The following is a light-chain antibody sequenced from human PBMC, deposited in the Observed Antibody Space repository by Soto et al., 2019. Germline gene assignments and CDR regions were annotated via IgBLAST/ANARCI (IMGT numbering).Light chain of an antibody. J-gene: IGLJ2*01. Sequence: QSVLTQPPSVSGAPGQRVSISCTGSTSNIGAPYDVHWYQHLPGTAPKLLIYGDNNRPSGVPDRFSGSKSGTSASLAITRLQAEDEADYYCAAWDDSLNGVLFGGGTKLTVL. CDR1: TSNIGAPYD. CDR3: AAWDDSLNGVL. CDR2: GDN. V-gene: IGLV1-40*01.